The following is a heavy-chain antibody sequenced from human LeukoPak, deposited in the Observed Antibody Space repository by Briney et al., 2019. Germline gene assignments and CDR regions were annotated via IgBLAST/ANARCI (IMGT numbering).Heavy chain of an antibody. J-gene: IGHJ4*02. CDR1: GDSVSSSSYY. CDR2: IYYSGNT. V-gene: IGHV4-39*07. D-gene: IGHD3-22*01. CDR3: ARSLYYDSSGFDY. Sequence: SETLSLTCTVSGDSVSSSSYYWGWIRQPPGKGLEWIGSIYYSGNTYYNPSLKSRVTISVDRSKNQFSLKLSSVTAADTAVYYCARSLYYDSSGFDYWGQGTLVTVSS.